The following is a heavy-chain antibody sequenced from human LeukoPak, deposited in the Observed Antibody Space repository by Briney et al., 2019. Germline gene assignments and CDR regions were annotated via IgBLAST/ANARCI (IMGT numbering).Heavy chain of an antibody. CDR3: AKYAPPTTVVTRYFDY. V-gene: IGHV3-23*03. Sequence: GRSLRLSCAASGFTFSNYAMTWVRQAPGKGLEWISVIGSGGGGIQYADSVKGRFAISRDNSKNTLYLQMNSLRAEDTAVYYCAKYAPPTTVVTRYFDYWGQGTLVTVS. CDR2: IGSGGGGI. J-gene: IGHJ4*02. D-gene: IGHD4-23*01. CDR1: GFTFSNYA.